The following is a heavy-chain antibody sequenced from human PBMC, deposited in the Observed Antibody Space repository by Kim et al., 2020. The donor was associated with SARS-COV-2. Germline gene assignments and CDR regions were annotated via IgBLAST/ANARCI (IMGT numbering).Heavy chain of an antibody. V-gene: IGHV3-30*18. D-gene: IGHD2-2*03. Sequence: GGSLRLSCAASGFTFSSYGMHWVRQAPGKGLEWVAVISYDGSNKYYADSVKGRFTISRDNSKNTLYLQMNSPRAEDTAVYYCAKEDLGYCSSTSCYADNWFDPWGQGTLVTVSS. CDR1: GFTFSSYG. J-gene: IGHJ5*02. CDR3: AKEDLGYCSSTSCYADNWFDP. CDR2: ISYDGSNK.